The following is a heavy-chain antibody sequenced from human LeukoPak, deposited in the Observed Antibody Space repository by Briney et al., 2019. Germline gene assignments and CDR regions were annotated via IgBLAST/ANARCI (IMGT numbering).Heavy chain of an antibody. CDR1: GYSISSGYY. CDR2: IYHSGST. D-gene: IGHD2-8*02. V-gene: IGHV4-38-2*01. CDR3: GRGDTGQNFDY. J-gene: IGHJ4*02. Sequence: SETLSLTCAVSGYSISSGYYWGWIRQPPGKGLEWIGSIYHSGSTYYNSSLKSRVTISVDTSKNQFSLKLSSVTAADTAVYYCGRGDTGQNFDYWGQGTLVTVSS.